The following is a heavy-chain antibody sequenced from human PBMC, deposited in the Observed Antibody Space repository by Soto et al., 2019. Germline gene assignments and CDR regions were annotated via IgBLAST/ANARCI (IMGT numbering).Heavy chain of an antibody. CDR3: ARDHSIASSGAWWLDP. Sequence: GASVKVSCKASGYTFTNNYIHWVRRAPGQGLEWMGTINPSGGNTNYAQKFQSRVTMTRDTSTSTVYMELSSLTSEDTAVYYCARDHSIASSGAWWLDPWGQGTLVTVSS. J-gene: IGHJ5*02. D-gene: IGHD6-13*01. CDR2: INPSGGNT. V-gene: IGHV1-46*01. CDR1: GYTFTNNY.